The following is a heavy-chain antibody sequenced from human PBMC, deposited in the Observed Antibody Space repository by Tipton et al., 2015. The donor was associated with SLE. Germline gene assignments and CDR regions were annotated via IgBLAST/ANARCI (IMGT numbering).Heavy chain of an antibody. CDR3: SKAVAGTGYFDL. CDR2: INHSGST. Sequence: TLSLTCAVYGGSFSGYYWSWIRQPPGKGLEWIGEINHSGSTNYNPSLKSRVTISVDTAKNQFSLKLSSVTAADTAVYYRSKAVAGTGYFDLWGRGTLVTVSS. CDR1: GGSFSGYY. D-gene: IGHD6-19*01. V-gene: IGHV4-34*01. J-gene: IGHJ2*01.